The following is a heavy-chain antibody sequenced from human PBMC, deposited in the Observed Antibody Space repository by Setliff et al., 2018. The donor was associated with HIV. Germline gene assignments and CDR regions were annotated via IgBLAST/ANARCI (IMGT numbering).Heavy chain of an antibody. CDR3: VRGSISGMYYFDY. V-gene: IGHV1-18*01. CDR2: LSGDNGNT. J-gene: IGHJ4*02. Sequence: GASVKVSCKASGYTFSSYGVNWVRQAPGQGLEWMGRLSGDNGNTKYAQKFQGRVIMTTDTSTSTAYMELRSLRSDDTAVYYCVRGSISGMYYFDYWGLGTLVTVSS. D-gene: IGHD5-12*01. CDR1: GYTFSSYG.